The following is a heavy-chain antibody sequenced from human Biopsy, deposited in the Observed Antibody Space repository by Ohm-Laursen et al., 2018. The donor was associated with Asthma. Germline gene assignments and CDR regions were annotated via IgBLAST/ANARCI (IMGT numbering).Heavy chain of an antibody. D-gene: IGHD3-3*01. J-gene: IGHJ4*02. CDR1: GGSISGFY. CDR2: IYYTGTV. V-gene: IGHV4-59*01. CDR3: ARDFGGWYYFDY. Sequence: SETLSLTCSVSGGSISGFYWSWIRQPPGKGLEWIGYIYYTGTVNYNPSLKRRVSISVDTSKNQFSLELTSVTAADTTVYYCARDFGGWYYFDYWGQGTLVTVSS.